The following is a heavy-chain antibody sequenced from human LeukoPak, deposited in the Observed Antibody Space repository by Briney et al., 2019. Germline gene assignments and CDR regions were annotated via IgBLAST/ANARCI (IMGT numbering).Heavy chain of an antibody. V-gene: IGHV1-69*13. CDR3: ARVNGQGIQLWNN. J-gene: IGHJ4*02. D-gene: IGHD5-18*01. CDR2: IIPIFGTA. CDR1: GGTFSSYA. Sequence: GASVKVSCKASGGTFSSYAISWVRQAPGQGLEWMGGIIPIFGTANYAQKFQGRVTITADESTSTAYMELSSLRSEDTAVYYCARVNGQGIQLWNNWGQGTLVTVSS.